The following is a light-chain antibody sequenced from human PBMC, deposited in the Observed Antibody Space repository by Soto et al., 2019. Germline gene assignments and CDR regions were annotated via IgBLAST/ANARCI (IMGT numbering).Light chain of an antibody. CDR1: QSVTRNY. Sequence: IVLTQSPGTLSLSPGESATLSCRASQSVTRNYLAWFQHKPGQAPRLLIYDVSRRATGIPDRFSASGSGTDFTLTVSRLEPEDFAVYYCHQYAHSPLTFGGGTKVGTK. CDR2: DVS. CDR3: HQYAHSPLT. V-gene: IGKV3-20*01. J-gene: IGKJ4*01.